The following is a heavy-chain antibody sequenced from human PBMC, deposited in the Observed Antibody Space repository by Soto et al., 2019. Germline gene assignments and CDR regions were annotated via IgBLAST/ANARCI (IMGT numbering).Heavy chain of an antibody. CDR2: VYYSGST. V-gene: IGHV4-59*08. CDR1: GGSIGTYY. Sequence: PSETLSLTCTVSGGSIGTYYWGWIRQPPGKGLEWIGNVYYSGSTNYNPSLKSRVSISVDTSKKQFSLTLSSVTAADTAVYYCARSTAGYTFDYLGQGNLVTVSS. D-gene: IGHD5-12*01. CDR3: ARSTAGYTFDY. J-gene: IGHJ4*02.